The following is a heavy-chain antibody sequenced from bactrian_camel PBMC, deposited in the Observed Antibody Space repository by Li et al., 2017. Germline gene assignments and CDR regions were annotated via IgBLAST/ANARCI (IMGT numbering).Heavy chain of an antibody. CDR2: ITSLPSLFRAA. J-gene: IGHJ4*01. V-gene: IGHV3S40*01. D-gene: IGHD3*01. Sequence: DVQLVESGGGLVQPGESLRLSCVASGITFSRHDMSWVRQAPGKEVEWVAGITSLPSLFRAASYADSVKGRFTISQDNAKNMVYLQVNSLKAEDTAMYYCAAGWSFGVGTLLRRHYNYWGQGTQVTVS. CDR1: GITFSRHD. CDR3: AAGWSFGVGTLLRRHYNY.